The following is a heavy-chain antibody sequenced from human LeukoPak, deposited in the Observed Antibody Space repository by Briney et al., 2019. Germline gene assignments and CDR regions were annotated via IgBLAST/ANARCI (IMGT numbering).Heavy chain of an antibody. D-gene: IGHD6-19*01. CDR2: ISGGGDST. CDR1: GFTFTYYA. V-gene: IGHV3-23*01. Sequence: GGPLRLSCAASGFTFTYYAMTWVRQAPGKELEWVSVISGGGDSTYYADSVKGRFTISRDNSKNTLYLQMSGLRAEDTAIYYCAKTGAGGWSNWLDPWGQGTLVTVSS. J-gene: IGHJ5*02. CDR3: AKTGAGGWSNWLDP.